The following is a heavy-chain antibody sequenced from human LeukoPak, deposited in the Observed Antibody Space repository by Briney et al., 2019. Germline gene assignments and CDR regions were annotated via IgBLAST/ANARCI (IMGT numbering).Heavy chain of an antibody. CDR1: GGSISSSSYY. Sequence: PSETLSLTCTVSGGSISSSSYYWGWIRQPPGKGLEWIGSIYYSGSTYYNPSLKSRVTISVDTSKNQFSLKLSSVTAADTAVYYCARASPRSYYDFWSGLPFDYWGQGTLVTVSS. D-gene: IGHD3-3*01. CDR2: IYYSGST. J-gene: IGHJ4*02. CDR3: ARASPRSYYDFWSGLPFDY. V-gene: IGHV4-39*01.